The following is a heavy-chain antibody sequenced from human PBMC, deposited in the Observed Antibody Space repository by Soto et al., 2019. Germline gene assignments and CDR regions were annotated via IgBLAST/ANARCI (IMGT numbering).Heavy chain of an antibody. CDR1: GFTFSSYA. V-gene: IGHV3-23*01. D-gene: IGHD3-3*01. J-gene: IGHJ6*02. Sequence: GGSLRLSCAASGFTFSSYAMSWVRQAPGKGLEWVSAISGSGGSTYYADSVKGRFTISRDNSKNTLYLQMNSLRAEDTAVYYCAKDDFWSGYSPWAVNGMDVWGQGTTVTVSS. CDR2: ISGSGGST. CDR3: AKDDFWSGYSPWAVNGMDV.